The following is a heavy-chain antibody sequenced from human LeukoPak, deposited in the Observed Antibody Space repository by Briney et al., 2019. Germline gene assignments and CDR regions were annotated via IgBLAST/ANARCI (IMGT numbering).Heavy chain of an antibody. CDR2: IYPGDSDT. CDR3: ARGRFWSGQKNHFDY. D-gene: IGHD3-3*01. J-gene: IGHJ4*02. V-gene: IGHV5-51*01. CDR1: GYSFTSYW. Sequence: GESLKISCKGSGYSFTSYWIGWVRQMPGKGLEWMGIIYPGDSDTRYSPSFQGQVTISADKSISTAYLQWSSLKASDTAMYYCARGRFWSGQKNHFDYWGQGTLVTVSS.